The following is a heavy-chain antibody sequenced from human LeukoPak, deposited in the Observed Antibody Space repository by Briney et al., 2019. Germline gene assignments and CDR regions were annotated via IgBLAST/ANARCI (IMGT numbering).Heavy chain of an antibody. Sequence: GGSLRLSCAVSGFTFSNYWMHWVRQAPGKGLEWVAVISYDGSNKYYADSVKGRFTISRDNSKNTLYLQMNSLRAEDTAVYYCARDSGEETTPFDWWGQGTLVTVSS. J-gene: IGHJ4*02. CDR1: GFTFSNYW. D-gene: IGHD1-1*01. CDR2: ISYDGSNK. CDR3: ARDSGEETTPFDW. V-gene: IGHV3-30-3*01.